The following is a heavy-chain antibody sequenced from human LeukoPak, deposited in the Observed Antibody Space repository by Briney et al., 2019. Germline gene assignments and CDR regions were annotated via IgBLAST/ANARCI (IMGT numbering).Heavy chain of an antibody. J-gene: IGHJ4*02. CDR3: ARDNWGLRTYFDY. CDR2: IKQDGSEK. CDR1: GFTFSSYA. D-gene: IGHD7-27*01. V-gene: IGHV3-7*01. Sequence: PGRSLRLSCAASGFTFSSYAIHWVRQAPGKGLEWVANIKQDGSEKYYVDSVKGRFTISRDNAKNSLYLQMNSLRAEDTAVYYCARDNWGLRTYFDYWGQGTLVTVSS.